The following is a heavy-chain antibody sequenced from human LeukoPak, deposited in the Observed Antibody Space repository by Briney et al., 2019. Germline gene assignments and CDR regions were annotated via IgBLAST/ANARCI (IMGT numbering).Heavy chain of an antibody. D-gene: IGHD3-16*02. CDR3: ARGTYYDYVWGSYRYDGPFDY. J-gene: IGHJ4*02. CDR1: GGSISSYY. V-gene: IGHV4-59*01. CDR2: IYYSGST. Sequence: PETLSLTCTVSGGSISSYYWSWIRQPPGKGLEWIGYIYYSGSTNYNPSLKSRVTISVDTSKNQFSLKLSSVTAADTAVYYCARGTYYDYVWGSYRYDGPFDYWGQGTLVTVSS.